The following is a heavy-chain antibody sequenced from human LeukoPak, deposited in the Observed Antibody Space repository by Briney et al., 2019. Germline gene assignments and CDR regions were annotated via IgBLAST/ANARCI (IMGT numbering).Heavy chain of an antibody. J-gene: IGHJ4*02. CDR2: ISAYNGNT. CDR1: GYTFTSYG. Sequence: ASVKVSCKASGYTFTSYGISWVLQAPGQGLEWMGWISAYNGNTNYAQKLQGRVTMTTDTSTSTAYMELRSLRSDDTAVYYCARVPGIAVAGTIDYWGQGTLVTVSS. V-gene: IGHV1-18*01. CDR3: ARVPGIAVAGTIDY. D-gene: IGHD6-19*01.